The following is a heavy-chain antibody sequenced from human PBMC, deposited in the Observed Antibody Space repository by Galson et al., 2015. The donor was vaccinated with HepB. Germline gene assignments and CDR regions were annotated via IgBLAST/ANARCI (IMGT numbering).Heavy chain of an antibody. J-gene: IGHJ4*02. CDR3: ARGEITIFGVVKGFDY. V-gene: IGHV3-53*01. D-gene: IGHD3-3*01. CDR1: GFTVSSNY. CDR2: IYSGGST. Sequence: SLRLSCAASGFTVSSNYMSWVRQAPGKGLEWVSVIYSGGSTYYADSVKGRFTISRDNSKNTLYLQMNSLRAEDTAVYYCARGEITIFGVVKGFDYWGQGTLVTVSS.